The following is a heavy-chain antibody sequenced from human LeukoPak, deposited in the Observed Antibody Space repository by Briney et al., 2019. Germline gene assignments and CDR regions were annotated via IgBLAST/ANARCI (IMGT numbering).Heavy chain of an antibody. J-gene: IGHJ4*02. V-gene: IGHV4-39*01. CDR3: AKLPFCGTTSCPFDY. CDR1: GGSISSSSYN. CDR2: IHHGGST. D-gene: IGHD2-2*01. Sequence: SETLSLTCTVSGGSISSSSYNWAWIRQPPGKGLEWIGAIHHGGSTYYNPSLKSRVTISVDTSKNQFSLKLSSVTAADTAFYYCAKLPFCGTTSCPFDYWGQGTLVTVSS.